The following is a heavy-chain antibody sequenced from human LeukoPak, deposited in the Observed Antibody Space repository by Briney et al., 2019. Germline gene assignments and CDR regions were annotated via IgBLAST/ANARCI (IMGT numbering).Heavy chain of an antibody. CDR2: IYPGDSDA. CDR1: GYSFSSYW. V-gene: IGHV5-51*01. CDR3: AGFDIVAIPAAMSDAFDI. D-gene: IGHD2-2*01. J-gene: IGHJ3*02. Sequence: GESLKISCKGSGYSFSSYWIGWVRQMPGKGLEWMGIIYPGDSDARYSPSFQGQVTISADKSISTAYLQWSGLKASDTAMYYCAGFDIVAIPAAMSDAFDIWGQGTLVTVSS.